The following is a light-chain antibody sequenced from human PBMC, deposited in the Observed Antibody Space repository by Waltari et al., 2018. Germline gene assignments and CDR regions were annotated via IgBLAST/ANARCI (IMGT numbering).Light chain of an antibody. CDR3: QKYSSSPYS. CDR2: GAS. J-gene: IGKJ2*03. Sequence: VILTQSPATLSLSPGERATLSCRASQSVSNYLAWYQQKPGQAPRLLIYGASSRATGIPDRFSGSGSGTEYTLTISSLEPEDFEVYYCQKYSSSPYSFGQGTKVEIK. V-gene: IGKV3-20*01. CDR1: QSVSNY.